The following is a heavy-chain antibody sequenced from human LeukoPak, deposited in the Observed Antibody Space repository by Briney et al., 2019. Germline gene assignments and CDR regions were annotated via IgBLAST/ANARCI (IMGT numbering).Heavy chain of an antibody. V-gene: IGHV4-59*01. Sequence: PSETLSLTCTVSGGSISSYYWSWIRQPPGKGLEWIGYIYYSGSTNYNPSLKSRVTISVDTSKNQFSLKLSSVTAADTAVYYCARSGRDSGYDYYYYYYMDVWGKGTTVTVSS. CDR2: IYYSGST. J-gene: IGHJ6*03. D-gene: IGHD5-12*01. CDR3: ARSGRDSGYDYYYYYYMDV. CDR1: GGSISSYY.